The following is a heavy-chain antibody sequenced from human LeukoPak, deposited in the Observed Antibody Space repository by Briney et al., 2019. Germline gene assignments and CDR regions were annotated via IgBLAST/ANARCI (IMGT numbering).Heavy chain of an antibody. CDR1: GFTFSSFG. D-gene: IGHD6-19*01. J-gene: IGHJ6*02. Sequence: PGGSLRLSCAASGFTFSSFGMHWVRQAPGKGLEWVSYITNNGTTIYYADSVKGRFTISRDNAENSLYLQMNSLRAEDTAIYYCARDQWLAYYYHGMDVWGQGTTVTVSS. CDR2: ITNNGTTI. CDR3: ARDQWLAYYYHGMDV. V-gene: IGHV3-48*04.